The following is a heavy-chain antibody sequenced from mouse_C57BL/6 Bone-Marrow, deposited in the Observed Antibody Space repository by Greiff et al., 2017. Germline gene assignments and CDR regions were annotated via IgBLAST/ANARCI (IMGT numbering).Heavy chain of an antibody. CDR3: ARRLLRYYFDY. CDR1: GFTFSSYG. J-gene: IGHJ2*01. V-gene: IGHV5-6*01. CDR2: ISSGGSYT. D-gene: IGHD1-1*01. Sequence: EVQVVESGGDLVKPGGSLKLSCAASGFTFSSYGMSWVRQTPDKRLEWVATISSGGSYTYYPDSVKGRFTITRDTAKNTLYLQMSSLKSDDTAMYYCARRLLRYYFDYWGQGTTLTVSS.